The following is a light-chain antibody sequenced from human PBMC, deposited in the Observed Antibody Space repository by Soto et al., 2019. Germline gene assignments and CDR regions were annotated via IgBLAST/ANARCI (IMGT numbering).Light chain of an antibody. CDR2: EVN. V-gene: IGLV2-8*01. J-gene: IGLJ1*01. CDR1: SSDVGGYNY. CDR3: SSYAGSSNV. Sequence: QSVLTQPPSASGSPGQSVAISCTGTSSDVGGYNYVPWYQQNPGKATKLMIYEVNKRPSGVPDRFSGSKSGNTASLTVSGLQAEDEADYYCSSYAGSSNVFGTGTKVTVL.